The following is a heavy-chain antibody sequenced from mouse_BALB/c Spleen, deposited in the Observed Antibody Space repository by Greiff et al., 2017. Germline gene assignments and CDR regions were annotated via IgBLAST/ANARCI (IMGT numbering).Heavy chain of an antibody. J-gene: IGHJ3*01. CDR2: IWSGGST. CDR1: GFSLTSYG. Sequence: QVHVKQSGPGLVQPSQSLSITCTVSGFSLTSYGVHWVRQSPGKGLEWLGVIWSGGSTDYNAAFISRLSISKDNSKSQVFFKMNSLQANDTAIYYCARNWDGSSYVRFAYWGQGTLVTVSA. D-gene: IGHD1-1*01. V-gene: IGHV2-2*02. CDR3: ARNWDGSSYVRFAY.